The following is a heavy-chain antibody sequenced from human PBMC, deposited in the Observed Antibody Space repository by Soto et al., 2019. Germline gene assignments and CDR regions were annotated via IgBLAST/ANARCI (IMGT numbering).Heavy chain of an antibody. V-gene: IGHV3-30*10. CDR3: AXXXXRPXIEATGTSEYFQH. CDR2: TSYDGTTT. CDR1: GFAFSNYA. D-gene: IGHD6-6*01. Sequence: QVQLVESGGGVVQPGGSLRLSCAASGFAFSNYALHWVRQAPGKXPEWVAVTSYDGTTTFYRDSVKGRFTISRDNSKXXXXXXXXXXXXXXXXXXXXAXXXXRPXIEATGTSEYFQHWGQGTLVIVSS. J-gene: IGHJ1*01.